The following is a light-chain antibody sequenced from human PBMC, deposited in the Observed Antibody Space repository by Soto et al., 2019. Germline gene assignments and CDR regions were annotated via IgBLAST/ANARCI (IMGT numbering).Light chain of an antibody. V-gene: IGKV3-15*01. Sequence: EIVMTQSPATLSMAPGEGATLSCRASQGIGSTLAWYQQEPGQTPRLLIYGAFTRATGVPASFSGSASGTDVTLTIKSLLSDEEALSHFQHDANWPLTFSVGTTGESK. J-gene: IGKJ4*01. CDR2: GAF. CDR3: QHDANWPLT. CDR1: QGIGST.